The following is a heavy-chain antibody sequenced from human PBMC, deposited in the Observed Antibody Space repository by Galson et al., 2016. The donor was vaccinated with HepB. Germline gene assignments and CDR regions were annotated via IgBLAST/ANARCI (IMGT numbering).Heavy chain of an antibody. V-gene: IGHV4-31*03. D-gene: IGHD4/OR15-4a*01. CDR1: GDSISSGGYY. Sequence: TLSLTCTVSGDSISSGGYYWSWIRQHPGKGLEWIGYISSTGATTYNPSLKSRISISLDKSKNQFSLNLNSATAADTAVYYFARYGGHYRSQWFDPWGQGTLVTVSA. CDR2: ISSTGAT. J-gene: IGHJ5*02. CDR3: ARYGGHYRSQWFDP.